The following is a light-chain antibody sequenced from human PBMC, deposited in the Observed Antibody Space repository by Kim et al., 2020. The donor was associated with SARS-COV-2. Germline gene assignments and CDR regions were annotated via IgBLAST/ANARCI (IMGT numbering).Light chain of an antibody. CDR2: DVN. CDR3: SSYASSISWV. J-gene: IGLJ3*02. CDR1: RSDVGGYNY. V-gene: IGLV2-14*03. Sequence: GQSITLSCTGTRSDVGGYNYVSWYQQHPGKAPKLMIYDVNNRPSGISNRFSGSKSGNTASLTISGLQDGDEADYYCSSYASSISWVFGGGTKVTVL.